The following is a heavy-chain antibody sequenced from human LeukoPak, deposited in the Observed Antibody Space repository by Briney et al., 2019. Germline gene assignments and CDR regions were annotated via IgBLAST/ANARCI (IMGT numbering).Heavy chain of an antibody. J-gene: IGHJ3*02. V-gene: IGHV4-59*01. Sequence: SETLSLTCTVSGGSINNYYWTWIRQPPGKGLESIGFMYYSGRTIYNPSFESRVTISVDTSKNRFSLKLNSMTAADTAVYYCASVTNMVRGLAHAFDIWGQGTMVTVSS. CDR2: MYYSGRT. CDR1: GGSINNYY. CDR3: ASVTNMVRGLAHAFDI. D-gene: IGHD3-10*01.